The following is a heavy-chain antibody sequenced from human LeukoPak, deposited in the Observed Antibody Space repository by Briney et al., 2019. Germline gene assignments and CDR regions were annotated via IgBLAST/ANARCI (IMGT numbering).Heavy chain of an antibody. D-gene: IGHD4-17*01. J-gene: IGHJ2*01. V-gene: IGHV3-11*06. CDR1: GFTFSDYY. CDR3: ARHYGDYSIDI. Sequence: GGSLRLSCAASGFTFSDYYMSWIRQAPGKGLEWVSYISSGSDYTNYADAVKGRFTISRDNAKNSLYLQMNSLRAEDTAVYYCARHYGDYSIDIWGRGTLVTVSS. CDR2: ISSGSDYT.